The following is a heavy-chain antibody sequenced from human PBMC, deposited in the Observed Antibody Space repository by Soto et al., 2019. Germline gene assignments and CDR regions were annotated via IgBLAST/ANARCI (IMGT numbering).Heavy chain of an antibody. J-gene: IGHJ4*02. CDR1: GFTFSSYA. D-gene: IGHD3-22*01. V-gene: IGHV3-30-3*01. Sequence: GGSLRLSCAASGFTFSSYAMHWVRQAPGKGLEWVAVISYDGSNKYYADSVKGRFTISRDNSKNTLYLQMNSLRAEDTAVYYCARELNYYDSSGYLDYWGQGTLVTVSS. CDR3: ARELNYYDSSGYLDY. CDR2: ISYDGSNK.